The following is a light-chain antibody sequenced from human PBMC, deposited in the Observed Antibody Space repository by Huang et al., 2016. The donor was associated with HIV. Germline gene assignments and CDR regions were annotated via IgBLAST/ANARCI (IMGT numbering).Light chain of an antibody. CDR3: HQYYHTPQT. CDR2: WAS. J-gene: IGKJ1*01. Sequence: DIVVTQSPDSLALSLGGRAAINCSASQSVLETSSNRNYLNWYQLKPGQPPKLLIYWASTRESGVPDRFSGSGSGTHFTLTIASLHADDVGIYYCHQYYHTPQTFGQGTKVEVK. V-gene: IGKV4-1*01. CDR1: QSVLETSSNRNY.